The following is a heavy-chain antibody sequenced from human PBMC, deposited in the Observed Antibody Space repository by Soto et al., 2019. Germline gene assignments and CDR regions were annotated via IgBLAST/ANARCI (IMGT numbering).Heavy chain of an antibody. V-gene: IGHV4-39*01. Sequence: QLQLQESGPGLVKPSETLSLTCTVSGGSISSSSYYWGWIRQPPGKGLEWIGSIYYSGSTYYNPSLKSRVTISVDTSKNPFSLKRSSVTAADTAVYYCARHHPYYYDSSGQRYGMDVWGQGTTVTVSS. D-gene: IGHD3-22*01. CDR1: GGSISSSSYY. CDR3: ARHHPYYYDSSGQRYGMDV. J-gene: IGHJ6*02. CDR2: IYYSGST.